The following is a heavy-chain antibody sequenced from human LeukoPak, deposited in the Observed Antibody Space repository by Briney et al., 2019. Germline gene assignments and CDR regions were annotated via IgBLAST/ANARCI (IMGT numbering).Heavy chain of an antibody. CDR1: ALSFSAYY. CDR2: INYGGST. D-gene: IGHD6-19*01. V-gene: IGHV4-34*01. J-gene: IGHJ3*01. Sequence: SQTLSLTCAVSALSFSAYYWNWIRHSPGEGLEWLGEINYGGSTKYTPSREGRATILIATSKNQFSLKLTSVTAADTAVYYCARGFPPGSGSRRSHAFDVWGEGTMVTVSS. CDR3: ARGFPPGSGSRRSHAFDV.